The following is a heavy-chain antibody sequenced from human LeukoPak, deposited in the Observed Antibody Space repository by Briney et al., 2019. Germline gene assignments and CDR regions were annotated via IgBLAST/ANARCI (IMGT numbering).Heavy chain of an antibody. CDR2: ISSSGSTI. CDR1: GFTFSSYE. CDR3: ARDYCSGGSCYRRWYYYYYMDV. Sequence: GGSLRLSCAASGFTFSSYEMNWVRQAPGKGLEWVSYISSSGSTIYYADSVKGRFTISRDNAKNSLYLQMNSLRAEDTAVYYCARDYCSGGSCYRRWYYYYYMDVWGKGTTVTISS. J-gene: IGHJ6*03. D-gene: IGHD2-15*01. V-gene: IGHV3-48*03.